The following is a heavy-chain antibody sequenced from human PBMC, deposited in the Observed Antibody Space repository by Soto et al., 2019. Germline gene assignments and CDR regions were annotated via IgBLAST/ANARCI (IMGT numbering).Heavy chain of an antibody. CDR2: ISTYNGDT. V-gene: IGHV1-18*01. Sequence: QVQLVQSGAEVKKPGASVKVSCKASGYTFTRSGISWVRQAPGQGLEWMGWISTYNGDTNYAQTFQGRVTMTTDTSTSTVYMELRSLRSDGTAVYYCARKGVAPYYYYGMDVWGQGTPVTVSS. J-gene: IGHJ6*02. D-gene: IGHD5-12*01. CDR1: GYTFTRSG. CDR3: ARKGVAPYYYYGMDV.